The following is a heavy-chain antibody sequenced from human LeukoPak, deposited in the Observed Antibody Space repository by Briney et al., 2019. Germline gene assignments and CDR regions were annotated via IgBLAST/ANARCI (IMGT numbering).Heavy chain of an antibody. J-gene: IGHJ6*02. CDR3: AKEGYYYDSSGYNYYYGMDV. Sequence: SGGSLRLSRAASGFTFSSYGMHWVRQAPGKGLEWVAVISYDGSNKYYADSVKGRFTISRDNSKNTLYLQMNSLRAEDTAVYYCAKEGYYYDSSGYNYYYGMDVWGQGTTVTVSS. CDR1: GFTFSSYG. D-gene: IGHD3-22*01. CDR2: ISYDGSNK. V-gene: IGHV3-30*18.